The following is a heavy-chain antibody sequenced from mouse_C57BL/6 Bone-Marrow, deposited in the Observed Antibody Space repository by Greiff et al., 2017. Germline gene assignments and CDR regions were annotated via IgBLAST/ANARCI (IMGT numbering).Heavy chain of an antibody. CDR3: ARWGGYYFDY. CDR2: IYPGSGST. Sequence: QVQLQQPGAELVKPGASVKMSCKASGYTFTSYWITWVKQRPGQGLEWIGDIYPGSGSTNYNEQFTSKATLTVDTSSSTAYMQLSSLTSEDSAVYYCARWGGYYFDYWGQGTTLTVSS. CDR1: GYTFTSYW. J-gene: IGHJ2*01. V-gene: IGHV1-55*01.